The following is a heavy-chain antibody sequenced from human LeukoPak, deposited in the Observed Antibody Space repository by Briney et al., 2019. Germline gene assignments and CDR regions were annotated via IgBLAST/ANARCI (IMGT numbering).Heavy chain of an antibody. V-gene: IGHV3-23*01. Sequence: GGSLRLSCAASGFTFSSYAMRWVRQAPGKGLEWVSAISGSGGSTYYADSVKGRFTISRDNSKNTLYLQMNSLRAEDTAVYYCAKDRGSSSFSLDYWGQGTLVTVSS. CDR3: AKDRGSSSFSLDY. D-gene: IGHD2-2*01. J-gene: IGHJ4*02. CDR2: ISGSGGST. CDR1: GFTFSSYA.